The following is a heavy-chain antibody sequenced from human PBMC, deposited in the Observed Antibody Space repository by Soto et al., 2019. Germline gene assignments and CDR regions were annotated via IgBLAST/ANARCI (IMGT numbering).Heavy chain of an antibody. CDR2: ISAHNGDT. Sequence: QVQLVQSGAEVKKLGASVKVSCKASGYSFATYGFSWVRQAPGQGLECVGWISAHNGDTHYSQKFQGRVTLTTDTSTDTGYMELRSLTSDHTAVYFCATEPIYYNDGSGYYPLGHWGQGTLVTVSS. CDR3: ATEPIYYNDGSGYYPLGH. J-gene: IGHJ4*02. V-gene: IGHV1-18*04. D-gene: IGHD3-22*01. CDR1: GYSFATYG.